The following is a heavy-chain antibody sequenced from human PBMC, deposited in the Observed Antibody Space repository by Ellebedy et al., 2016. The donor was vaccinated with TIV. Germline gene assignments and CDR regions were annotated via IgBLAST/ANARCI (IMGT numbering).Heavy chain of an antibody. CDR1: GGSFSGYY. Sequence: SETLSLTXAVYGGSFSGYYWSWIRQPPGKGLEWIGEINHSGSTNYNPSLKSRVTISVDTSKNQFSLKLSSVTAADTAVYYCARARKNSSWYFLVPTHFDYWGQGTLVTVSS. V-gene: IGHV4-34*01. J-gene: IGHJ4*02. CDR3: ARARKNSSWYFLVPTHFDY. D-gene: IGHD6-13*01. CDR2: INHSGST.